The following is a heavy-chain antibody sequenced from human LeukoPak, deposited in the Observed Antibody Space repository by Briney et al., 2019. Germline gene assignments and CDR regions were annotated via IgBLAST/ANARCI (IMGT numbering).Heavy chain of an antibody. CDR3: ARGQYCSSTSCLSSYYYYMDV. CDR1: GFTFGRYS. Sequence: GALRLSCAASGFTFGRYSMNWVRQAPGKGLEWVSYISISSTIYYADSVKGRFTISRDSATNSLYLQMNSLRAEDTAVYYCARGQYCSSTSCLSSYYYYMDVWGKGTTVTVSS. D-gene: IGHD2-2*01. CDR2: ISISSTI. J-gene: IGHJ6*03. V-gene: IGHV3-48*01.